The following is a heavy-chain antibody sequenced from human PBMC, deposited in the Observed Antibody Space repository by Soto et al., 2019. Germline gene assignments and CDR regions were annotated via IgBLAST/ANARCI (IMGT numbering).Heavy chain of an antibody. V-gene: IGHV3-23*01. J-gene: IGHJ3*02. CDR2: ISGSGGST. D-gene: IGHD3-3*01. CDR3: AKTESGVLRFLGWSQDAFDI. Sequence: EVQLLESGGGLVQPGGSLRLSCAASGFTFSSYAMSWVRQAPGKGLEWVSAISGSGGSTYYADSVKGRFTISRDNSKNTLYLQMNSLRAEDTAVYYCAKTESGVLRFLGWSQDAFDIWGQGTMVTVSS. CDR1: GFTFSSYA.